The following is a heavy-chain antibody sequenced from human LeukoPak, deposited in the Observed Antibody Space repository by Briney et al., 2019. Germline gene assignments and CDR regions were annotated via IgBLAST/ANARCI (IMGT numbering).Heavy chain of an antibody. V-gene: IGHV3-7*01. J-gene: IGHJ4*02. CDR1: GFTFSSYW. Sequence: GGSLRVFCAASGFTFSSYWMSWVRQAPGKGLEGVANIEQDGSEKYYVDSVKGRFTISGDNAKNSLYLQMNSLRAEDTAVYYCARLDVDTAMVSYYFDYWGQGTLVTVSS. D-gene: IGHD5-18*01. CDR3: ARLDVDTAMVSYYFDY. CDR2: IEQDGSEK.